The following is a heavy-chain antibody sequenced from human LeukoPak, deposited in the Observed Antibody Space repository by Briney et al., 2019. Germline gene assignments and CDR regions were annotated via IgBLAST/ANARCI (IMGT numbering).Heavy chain of an antibody. Sequence: SETLSLTCSVSGYSISSGYYWGWIRQPPGKGLEWIGSIYHSGSTYCNPSLKSRVTISVDTSKNQFSLKLSSVTAADTAVYYCARVGFGSSSRGTAFDYWGQGTLVTVSS. J-gene: IGHJ4*02. CDR1: GYSISSGYY. CDR3: ARVGFGSSSRGTAFDY. D-gene: IGHD6-13*01. CDR2: IYHSGST. V-gene: IGHV4-38-2*02.